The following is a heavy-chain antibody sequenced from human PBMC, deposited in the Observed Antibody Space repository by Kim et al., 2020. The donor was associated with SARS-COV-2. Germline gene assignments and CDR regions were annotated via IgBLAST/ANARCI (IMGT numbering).Heavy chain of an antibody. D-gene: IGHD3-10*01. CDR3: ARISNGVTMVRGAPQGWFDP. J-gene: IGHJ5*02. CDR1: GGTFSSYA. CDR2: IIPIFGTA. Sequence: SVKVSCKASGGTFSSYAISWVRQAPGQGLEWMGGIIPIFGTANYAQKFQGRVTITADESTSTAYMELSSLRSEDTAVYYCARISNGVTMVRGAPQGWFDPWGQGTLVTVSS. V-gene: IGHV1-69*13.